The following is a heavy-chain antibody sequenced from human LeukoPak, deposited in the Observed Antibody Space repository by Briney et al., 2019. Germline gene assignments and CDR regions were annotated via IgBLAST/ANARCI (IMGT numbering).Heavy chain of an antibody. D-gene: IGHD6-13*01. CDR3: ARDLKGSWYRDDAFDI. Sequence: SQTLSLTCTVSGGSISSGNYYWSWIRQPAGKGLEWIGHIYTSGSTNYNPSLKSRVTISVDTSKNQFSLKLSSVTAADTAVYYCARDLKGSWYRDDAFDIWGQGTIVTVSS. CDR1: GGSISSGNYY. J-gene: IGHJ3*02. CDR2: IYTSGST. V-gene: IGHV4-61*09.